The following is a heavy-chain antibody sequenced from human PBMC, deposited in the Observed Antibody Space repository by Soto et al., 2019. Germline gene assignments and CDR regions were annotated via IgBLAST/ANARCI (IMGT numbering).Heavy chain of an antibody. J-gene: IGHJ3*02. CDR3: ARDVGLLWFGELPNGAFDI. CDR1: GFTFSSYE. V-gene: IGHV3-48*03. CDR2: ISSSGSTI. Sequence: EVQLVESGGGLVQPGGSLRLSCAASGFTFSSYEMNWVRQAPGKGLEWVSYISSSGSTIYYADSVKGRFTISRDNVKNSLYLQMNSLRAEDTAVYYCARDVGLLWFGELPNGAFDIWGQGTMVTVSS. D-gene: IGHD3-10*01.